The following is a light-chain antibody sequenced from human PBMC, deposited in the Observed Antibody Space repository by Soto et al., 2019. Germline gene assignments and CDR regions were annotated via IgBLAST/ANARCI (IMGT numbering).Light chain of an antibody. Sequence: IVLTRSRRNMSLSAGKRCTLSCRASQNISSYLIWYQQKPGQAPRLVIYGGVARATDVPGRFSGSGSGTDYTLTISSLQSEDFAVYYCQQYFNWPLTFGQGTTVDIK. V-gene: IGKV3-15*01. CDR3: QQYFNWPLT. CDR1: QNISSY. J-gene: IGKJ1*01. CDR2: GGV.